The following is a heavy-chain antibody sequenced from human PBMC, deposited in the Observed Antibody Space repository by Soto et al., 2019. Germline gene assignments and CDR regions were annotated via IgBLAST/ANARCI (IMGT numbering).Heavy chain of an antibody. J-gene: IGHJ4*02. D-gene: IGHD6-6*01. CDR2: IVVGSGNT. CDR1: GFTFTSSA. CDR3: AAEVEYSSSSPYLDY. Sequence: GASVKVSCKASGFTFTSSAVQWVRQARGQRLEWIGWIVVGSGNTNYAQKFQERVTITRDMSTSTAYMELSSLRSEDTAVYYCAAEVEYSSSSPYLDYWGQGTLVTVSS. V-gene: IGHV1-58*01.